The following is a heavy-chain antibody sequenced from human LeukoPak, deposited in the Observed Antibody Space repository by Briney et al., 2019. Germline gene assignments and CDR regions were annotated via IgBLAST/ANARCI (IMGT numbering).Heavy chain of an antibody. V-gene: IGHV1-46*01. CDR1: GYTFTSYY. D-gene: IGHD3-16*01. J-gene: IGHJ6*04. Sequence: GASVKVSCKASGYTFTSYYMHWARQAPGQGLEWMGIINPSGGSTSYAQEFQGRVTMTRDTSTSTVYMELSSLRSEDTAVYYCVTGLDYYYGMDVWGKGTTVTVSS. CDR2: INPSGGST. CDR3: VTGLDYYYGMDV.